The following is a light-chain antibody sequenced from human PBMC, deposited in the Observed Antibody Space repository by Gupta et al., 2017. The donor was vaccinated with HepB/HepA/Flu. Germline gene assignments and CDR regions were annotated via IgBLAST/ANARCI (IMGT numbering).Light chain of an antibody. CDR1: QSVSSS. Sequence: ILMTHGPATRSVSPGERATRSCRASQSVSSSLAWYQQKPGQAPRILLYGASNWATVIPARFSGSGSGTEFTLTISSLQPEDFAVYFCKQYNRWPLTFGGGTKVEIK. V-gene: IGKV3-15*01. J-gene: IGKJ4*01. CDR3: KQYNRWPLT. CDR2: GAS.